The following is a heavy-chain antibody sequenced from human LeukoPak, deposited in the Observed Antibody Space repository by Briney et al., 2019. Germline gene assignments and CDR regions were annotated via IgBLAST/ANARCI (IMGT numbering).Heavy chain of an antibody. D-gene: IGHD2-2*01. V-gene: IGHV1-18*01. CDR1: GYTFTSYG. CDR3: ARDRSVVDYGMDV. J-gene: IGHJ6*02. CDR2: ISAYNGNT. Sequence: ASVRVSCKASGYTFTSYGISWVRQAPGQGLEWMGWISAYNGNTNYAQKLQGRVTMITDTSTSTAYMELRSLRSDDTAVYYCARDRSVVDYGMDVWGQGTTVTVSS.